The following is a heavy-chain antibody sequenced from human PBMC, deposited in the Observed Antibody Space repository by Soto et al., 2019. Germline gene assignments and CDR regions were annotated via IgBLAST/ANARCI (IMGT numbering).Heavy chain of an antibody. CDR3: ARWAHSSRRVHYYMDV. D-gene: IGHD6-13*01. V-gene: IGHV4-59*01. CDR1: GGSISSCY. Sequence: LCGGSISSCYWSWIRQPPGKGLEWIGHIYYSGSTNYNPSLKSRVTISVDTSKNQFSLKLSSVTAADTAVYYCARWAHSSRRVHYYMDVWGKGTTVTVSS. CDR2: IYYSGST. J-gene: IGHJ6*03.